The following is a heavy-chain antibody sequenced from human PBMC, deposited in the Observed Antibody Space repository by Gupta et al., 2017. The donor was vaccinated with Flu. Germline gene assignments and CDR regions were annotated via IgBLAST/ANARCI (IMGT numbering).Heavy chain of an antibody. D-gene: IGHD6-13*01. CDR3: ARGLAAAGPAKYYYYYYYMDV. V-gene: IGHV4-59*01. CDR2: IDYSGST. J-gene: IGHJ6*03. Sequence: GLEWIGYIDYSGSTNYNPSLKSRVTISVDTSKNQFSLKLSSVTAADTAVYYCARGLAAAGPAKYYYYYYYMDVWGKGTTVTVSS.